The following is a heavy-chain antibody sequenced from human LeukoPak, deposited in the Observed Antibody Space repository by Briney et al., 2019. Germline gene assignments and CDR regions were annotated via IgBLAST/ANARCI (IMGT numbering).Heavy chain of an antibody. CDR3: ARAERVAARPDAFDI. CDR2: IIPIFGTA. J-gene: IGHJ3*02. V-gene: IGHV1-69*05. CDR1: GGTFIIYA. D-gene: IGHD6-6*01. Sequence: GSSVTVSFTASGGTFIIYAISWVRQAPGQGREWMGGIIPIFGTANYAQKFQGRVTITTDESTSTAYMELSSLRSEDTAVYYCARAERVAARPDAFDIWGQGTMVTVSS.